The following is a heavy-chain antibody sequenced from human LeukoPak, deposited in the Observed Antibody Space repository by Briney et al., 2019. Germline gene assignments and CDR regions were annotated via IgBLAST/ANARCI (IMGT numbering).Heavy chain of an antibody. CDR2: MNPKSGNT. CDR1: GYTFTSYD. CDR3: ARDADSSGWYVNYYYYGMDV. V-gene: IGHV1-8*01. D-gene: IGHD6-19*01. J-gene: IGHJ6*02. Sequence: ASVKVSCKASGYTFTSYDIHWVRQATGQGLEWVGWMNPKSGNTGYAQKFQGRVTMTRNTSISKAYMELSSLRSEDTAVYYCARDADSSGWYVNYYYYGMDVWGQGTTVTVSS.